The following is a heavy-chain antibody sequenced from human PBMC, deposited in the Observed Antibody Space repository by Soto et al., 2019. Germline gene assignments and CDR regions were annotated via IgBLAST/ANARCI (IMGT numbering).Heavy chain of an antibody. CDR1: GFTFSSYW. CDR2: INSDGRST. V-gene: IGHV3-74*01. J-gene: IGHJ3*01. CDR3: VRDLSRPVGSVMNDAFNL. Sequence: GGSLRLSCAASGFTFSSYWMHWVRQAPGKGLEWVSRINSDGRSTSYADSEKGRFTISRDNAKNTLYLQMNSLRAEDTAVFYFVRDLSRPVGSVMNDAFNLWGQGTMVTVSS. D-gene: IGHD1-26*01.